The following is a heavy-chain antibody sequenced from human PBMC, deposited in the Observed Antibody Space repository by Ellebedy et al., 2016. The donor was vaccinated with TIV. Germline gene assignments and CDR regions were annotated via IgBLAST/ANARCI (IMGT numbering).Heavy chain of an antibody. CDR3: ARVLTGYSYGFDP. Sequence: MPSETLSLTCAVYGGSFSGYYWSWIRQPPGKGLEWIGEINHSGSTNYNPSLKSRVTISVDTSKNQFSLKLESVTAGDTAVYYCARVLTGYSYGFDPWGQGTLVTVSS. J-gene: IGHJ5*02. D-gene: IGHD5-18*01. CDR1: GGSFSGYY. V-gene: IGHV4-34*01. CDR2: INHSGST.